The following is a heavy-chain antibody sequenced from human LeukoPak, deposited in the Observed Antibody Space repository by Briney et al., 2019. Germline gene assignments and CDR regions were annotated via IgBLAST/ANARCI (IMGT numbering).Heavy chain of an antibody. Sequence: GGSLRLSCAASGFMFRNYAMDWVRQAPGKGPEWVSAIIASGGTTYYADSVKGRFTISRDNSKNTLFLQMNSLRAEDTAVYYCAKDFGDRFYYFDSWGQGTLVTVSS. CDR1: GFMFRNYA. CDR2: IIASGGTT. V-gene: IGHV3-23*01. J-gene: IGHJ4*02. CDR3: AKDFGDRFYYFDS. D-gene: IGHD4-17*01.